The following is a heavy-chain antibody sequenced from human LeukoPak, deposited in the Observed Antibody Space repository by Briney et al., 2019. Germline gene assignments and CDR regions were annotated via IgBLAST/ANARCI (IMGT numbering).Heavy chain of an antibody. CDR2: ISYDGSNK. D-gene: IGHD6-13*01. J-gene: IGHJ4*02. V-gene: IGHV3-30*18. Sequence: GGSLRLSCAASGLTFSSYGMHWVRQAPGKGLEWVAVISYDGSNKYYADSVKGRFTISRDNSKNTIYLQMNSLRAEDTAVYYCAKDLRSRIAAAGAPDYWGQGTLVTVSS. CDR1: GLTFSSYG. CDR3: AKDLRSRIAAAGAPDY.